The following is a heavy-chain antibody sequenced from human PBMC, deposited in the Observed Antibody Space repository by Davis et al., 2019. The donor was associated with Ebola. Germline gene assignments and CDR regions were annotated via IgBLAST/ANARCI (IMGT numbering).Heavy chain of an antibody. V-gene: IGHV3-30-3*01. CDR3: ARDPRVGYCSSTSCYSRLYGMDV. Sequence: GESLKISCAASGFTFSSYAMSWVRQAPGKGLEWVAVISYDGSNKYYADSVKGRFTISRDNSKNSLYLQMNSLRAEDTAVYYCARDPRVGYCSSTSCYSRLYGMDVWGQGTTVTVSS. D-gene: IGHD2-2*01. CDR1: GFTFSSYA. J-gene: IGHJ6*02. CDR2: ISYDGSNK.